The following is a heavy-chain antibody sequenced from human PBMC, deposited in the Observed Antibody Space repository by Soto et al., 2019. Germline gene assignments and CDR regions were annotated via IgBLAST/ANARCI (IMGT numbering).Heavy chain of an antibody. J-gene: IGHJ4*02. V-gene: IGHV3-53*01. CDR3: ARATRYFGSFDS. D-gene: IGHD3-3*01. Sequence: GSLRLSWAASGFSFSNNYMTWVRQAPGKGLEWVSIIYSGGSTYYSESVKGRTTISRDTSKNIVFLQVNSLRAEDTAVYFCARATRYFGSFDSWGQGTLVTVSS. CDR2: IYSGGST. CDR1: GFSFSNNY.